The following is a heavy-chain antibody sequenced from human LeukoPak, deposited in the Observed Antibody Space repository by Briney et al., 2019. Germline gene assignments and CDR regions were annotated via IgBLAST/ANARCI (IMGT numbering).Heavy chain of an antibody. D-gene: IGHD6-19*01. Sequence: SETLSLTCAVYGGSFSGYYWSWIRQPPGKGLEWIGEINHSGSTNYNPSLKSRVTISVDTSKNQFSLKLSSVTAADTAVYYCARHPYSSGWYPTDYWGQGTLVTVS. CDR3: ARHPYSSGWYPTDY. J-gene: IGHJ4*02. CDR2: INHSGST. CDR1: GGSFSGYY. V-gene: IGHV4-34*01.